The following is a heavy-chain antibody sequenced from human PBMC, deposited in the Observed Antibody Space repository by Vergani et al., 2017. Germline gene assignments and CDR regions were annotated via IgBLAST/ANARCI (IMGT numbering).Heavy chain of an antibody. Sequence: EVQLLESGGGLVQPGGSLRLSCAASGFTFSSYAMSWVRQAPEKGLEWISYMSSGDSIYYADSVKGRFTVSRDNTKNTLYLQMNSLRAEDTAVYYCARETDTGSSVSYNYYAMDVWGQGTTVSVSS. J-gene: IGHJ6*02. D-gene: IGHD3-9*01. CDR3: ARETDTGSSVSYNYYAMDV. CDR2: MSSGDSI. CDR1: GFTFSSYA. V-gene: IGHV3-48*03.